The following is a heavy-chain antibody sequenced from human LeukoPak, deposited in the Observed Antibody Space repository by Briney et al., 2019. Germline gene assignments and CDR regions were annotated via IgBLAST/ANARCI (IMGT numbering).Heavy chain of an antibody. CDR3: ARTMYYYDRSCSLEFQH. Sequence: SGPALVKPTQTLTLTCTFSGFSLSTSGMCVSWIRQPPGKALEWLARIDWDDDKYYSTSLKTRLTISKDTSKNQVVLTMTNMDPEDTATYYCARTMYYYDRSCSLEFQHRFQGTLVSGPS. D-gene: IGHD3-22*01. J-gene: IGHJ1*01. CDR2: IDWDDDK. CDR1: GFSLSTSGMC. V-gene: IGHV2-70*11.